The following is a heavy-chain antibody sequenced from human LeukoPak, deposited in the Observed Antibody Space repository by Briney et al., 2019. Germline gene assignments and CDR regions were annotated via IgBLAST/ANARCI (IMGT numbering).Heavy chain of an antibody. J-gene: IGHJ6*03. V-gene: IGHV3-43*02. CDR2: ISGDGGST. CDR3: AKALGACPPGYYYYMDV. CDR1: GFTCDDYA. Sequence: PGGSLRLSCAASGFTCDDYALHWVRQAPGKGLEWVSLISGDGGSTYYADSVKGRFTISRDNSKNSLYLQMNSLRTEDTALYYCAKALGACPPGYYYYMDVWGKGTTVTVSS. D-gene: IGHD3-10*01.